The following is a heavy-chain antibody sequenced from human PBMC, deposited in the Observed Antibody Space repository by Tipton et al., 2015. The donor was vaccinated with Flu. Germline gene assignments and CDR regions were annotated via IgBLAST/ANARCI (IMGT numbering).Heavy chain of an antibody. V-gene: IGHV3-11*01. CDR3: ARDGGIAAAEAGMDV. J-gene: IGHJ6*02. Sequence: GSLRLSCAASGFTLSDYYMSWIRQAPGKGLEWVSYISSSGSTIYYADSVKGRFTIPRDNAKNSLYLQMNSLRAEDTAVYYCARDGGIAAAEAGMDVWGQGTTVTVSS. D-gene: IGHD6-13*01. CDR2: ISSSGSTI. CDR1: GFTLSDYY.